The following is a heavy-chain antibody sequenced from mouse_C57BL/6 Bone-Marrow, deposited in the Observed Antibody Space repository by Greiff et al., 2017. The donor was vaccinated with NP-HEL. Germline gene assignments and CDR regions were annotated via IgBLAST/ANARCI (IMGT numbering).Heavy chain of an antibody. CDR3: ARPNSEAY. CDR2: INPSSGYT. J-gene: IGHJ3*01. Sequence: VHLVESGAELARPGASVKMSCKASGYTFTSYTMHWVKQRPGQGLEWIGYINPSSGYTKYNQKFKDKATLTADKSSSTAYMQLSSLTSEDSAVYYCARPNSEAYWGQGTLVTVSA. CDR1: GYTFTSYT. D-gene: IGHD3-1*01. V-gene: IGHV1-4*01.